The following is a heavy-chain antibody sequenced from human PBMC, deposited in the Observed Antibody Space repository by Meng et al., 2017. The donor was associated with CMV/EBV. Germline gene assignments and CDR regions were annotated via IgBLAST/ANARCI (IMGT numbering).Heavy chain of an antibody. CDR3: AKVPGP. V-gene: IGHV3-30*02. CDR2: IRYDGSNE. D-gene: IGHD1-14*01. Sequence: GESLKISCAASGFTFSSYGMHWVRQAPGKGLEWVAFIRYDGSNEYYADSVKGRFTISRDNSKNTLYLQMSSLRAGDTAIYYCAKVPGPWGQGTLVTVSS. CDR1: GFTFSSYG. J-gene: IGHJ5*02.